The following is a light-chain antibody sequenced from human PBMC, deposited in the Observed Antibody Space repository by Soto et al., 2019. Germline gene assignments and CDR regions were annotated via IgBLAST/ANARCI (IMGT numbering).Light chain of an antibody. Sequence: QSVLTQPPSASGTPGQTVTISCSGSTSNIGSNAVHWYQHLPGTAPKLLMYSNNQRPSGVRDRFSGFKSATSASLAISGLQSEDEAEYYCAAWDDSMNGPVFGGGTKVTVL. CDR1: TSNIGSNA. V-gene: IGLV1-44*01. CDR3: AAWDDSMNGPV. CDR2: SNN. J-gene: IGLJ3*02.